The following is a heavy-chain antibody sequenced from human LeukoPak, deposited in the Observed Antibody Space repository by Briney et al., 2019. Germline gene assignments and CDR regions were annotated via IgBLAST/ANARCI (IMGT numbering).Heavy chain of an antibody. CDR1: GESFSGYY. Sequence: SETLSLTCAVYGESFSGYYWSGIRQPPGKGLEWSGEINHSGSANYNPSLKRRVTISVDTSKNQFSLKLSSVTAAATGVYYCARERPVVPAAKRSYYYMDVWGKGTTVTVSS. J-gene: IGHJ6*03. D-gene: IGHD2-2*01. CDR2: INHSGSA. V-gene: IGHV4-34*01. CDR3: ARERPVVPAAKRSYYYMDV.